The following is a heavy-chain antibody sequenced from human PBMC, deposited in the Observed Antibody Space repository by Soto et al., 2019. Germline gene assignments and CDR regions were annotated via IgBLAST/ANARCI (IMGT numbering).Heavy chain of an antibody. J-gene: IGHJ4*02. CDR2: IYTSGST. V-gene: IGHV4-4*07. Sequence: SETLSLTCTVSGGSISSYDWSWIRQAAGKGLEWIGRIYTSGSTNYNPSLKSRVTMSVDTSKNQFSLKLSSVTAADTAVYYCARACSSNSCYDVFDYWGQGTLVTVSS. CDR1: GGSISSYD. D-gene: IGHD2-2*01. CDR3: ARACSSNSCYDVFDY.